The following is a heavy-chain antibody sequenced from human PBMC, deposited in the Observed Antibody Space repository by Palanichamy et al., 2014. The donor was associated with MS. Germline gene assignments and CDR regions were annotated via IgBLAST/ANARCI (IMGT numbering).Heavy chain of an antibody. V-gene: IGHV4-4*07. CDR3: AASNDNYYGPFDF. CDR1: GGSISGHF. D-gene: IGHD1-26*01. CDR2: IYSNGDT. J-gene: IGHJ4*02. Sequence: QVQLQESGPRLVKPSETLSLTCTVSGGSISGHFWTWIRQPAGKGLEWIGRIYSNGDTNYNPSLKSRISMSVDTSRNQFSLNLSSVTAADTAVYYCAASNDNYYGPFDFWGQGTLVTVSS.